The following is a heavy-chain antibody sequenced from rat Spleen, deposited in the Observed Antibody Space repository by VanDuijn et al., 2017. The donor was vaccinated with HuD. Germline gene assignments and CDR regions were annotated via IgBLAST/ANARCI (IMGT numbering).Heavy chain of an antibody. CDR3: ARYGSYDNWFAY. CDR2: ITNASGRT. Sequence: EVQLVESGGGLVQPGRSLKLSCVASGFTFNNYWMTWIRQAPGKGLEWVASITNASGRTYYPDSVKGRFTISRDNAKNTLYLQMDSLRSEDTATYYCARYGSYDNWFAYWGQGTRVTVSS. CDR1: GFTFNNYW. D-gene: IGHD1-12*02. V-gene: IGHV5-31*01. J-gene: IGHJ3*01.